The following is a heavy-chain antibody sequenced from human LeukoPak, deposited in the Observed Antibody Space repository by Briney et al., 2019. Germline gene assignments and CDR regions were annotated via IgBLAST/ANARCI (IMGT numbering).Heavy chain of an antibody. J-gene: IGHJ4*02. CDR3: ARRRTYDILTGYPQYYFDY. Sequence: SETLSLTCSVSGGXISTSPYYWGWIRQPPRKGLEWIGDIYYSGNTYYNPSLKSRVTISVDTSKNQVSLKVTSVTAADTALYYCARRRTYDILTGYPQYYFDYWGQGALVTVSS. D-gene: IGHD3-9*01. CDR2: IYYSGNT. CDR1: GGXISTSPYY. V-gene: IGHV4-39*01.